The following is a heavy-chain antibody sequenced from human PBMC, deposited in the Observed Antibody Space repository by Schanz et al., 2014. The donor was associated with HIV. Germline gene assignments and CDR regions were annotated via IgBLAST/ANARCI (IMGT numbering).Heavy chain of an antibody. CDR1: GGSINSGDYY. CDR3: VRPYGSGPRYYFDP. CDR2: VYSTGIT. Sequence: QVQLQESGPGLVKPSQTLSLTCTVSGGSINSGDYYWTWIRQSPGKGLEWIGSVYSTGITYDNPSFKMSFPMSFDTFMNKFSRQLTSIPAADTAVYYCVRPYGSGPRYYFDPWGRGTLVTVSS. D-gene: IGHD3-10*01. J-gene: IGHJ4*02. V-gene: IGHV4-30-4*01.